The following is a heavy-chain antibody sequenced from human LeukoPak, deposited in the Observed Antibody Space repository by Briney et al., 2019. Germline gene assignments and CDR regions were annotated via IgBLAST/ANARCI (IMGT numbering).Heavy chain of an antibody. J-gene: IGHJ4*02. CDR3: ARALSGSYHFDY. Sequence: GGSLRLSCAASGFTFSSYAMHWVRQAPGKGLEYVSAISSNGGSTYYANSVKGRFTISRDNSKNTLYLQMGSLRAEDMAVYYCARALSGSYHFDYGGQGTLVTVSS. CDR2: ISSNGGST. CDR1: GFTFSSYA. V-gene: IGHV3-64*01. D-gene: IGHD1-26*01.